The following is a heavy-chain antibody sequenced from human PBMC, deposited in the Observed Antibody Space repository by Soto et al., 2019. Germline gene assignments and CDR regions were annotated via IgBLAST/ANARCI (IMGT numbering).Heavy chain of an antibody. Sequence: WGSLRLSCAASGFTFSSYAMYWVRQAPGKGLEWVANIKQDGSEKYYVDSVKGRFTISRDNAKNSLYLQMNSLRAEDTAVYYCARDRVLRFLEWLHYYGMDVWGQGTTVTVSS. CDR2: IKQDGSEK. CDR1: GFTFSSYA. CDR3: ARDRVLRFLEWLHYYGMDV. V-gene: IGHV3-7*01. J-gene: IGHJ6*02. D-gene: IGHD3-3*01.